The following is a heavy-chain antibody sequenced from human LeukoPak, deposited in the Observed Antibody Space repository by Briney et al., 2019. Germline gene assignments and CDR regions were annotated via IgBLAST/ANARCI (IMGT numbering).Heavy chain of an antibody. CDR1: GYTFTDYY. Sequence: ASVKISCKVSGYTFTDYYMHWVQQAPGKGLEWMGLVDTEDGETIYAEKFQGRVTITADTSTDTAYMELSSLRSEDTAVYYCATDSGRGRAFDIWGQGTMVTVSS. J-gene: IGHJ3*02. D-gene: IGHD3-10*01. CDR3: ATDSGRGRAFDI. CDR2: VDTEDGET. V-gene: IGHV1-69-2*01.